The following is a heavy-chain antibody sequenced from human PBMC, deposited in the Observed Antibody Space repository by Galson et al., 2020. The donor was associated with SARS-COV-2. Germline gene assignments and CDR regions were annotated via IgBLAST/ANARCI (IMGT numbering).Heavy chain of an antibody. J-gene: IGHJ4*02. V-gene: IGHV2-70*11. D-gene: IGHD2-15*01. CDR2: IDWDDDK. Sequence: SGPTLVKPTQTLTLTCTFSGFSLSTSGMCVSWIRQPPGKALEWLARIDWDDDKYYSTSLKTRLTISKDTSKNQVVLTMTNMDPVDTATYYWARYWSGGRCPVLAFDYWGQGTLVTVSS. CDR3: ARYWSGGRCPVLAFDY. CDR1: GFSLSTSGMC.